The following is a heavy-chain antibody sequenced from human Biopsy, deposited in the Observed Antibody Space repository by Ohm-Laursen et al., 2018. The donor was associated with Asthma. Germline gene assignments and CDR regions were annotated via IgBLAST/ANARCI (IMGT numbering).Heavy chain of an antibody. CDR2: HDHEEGGT. D-gene: IGHD4-17*01. CDR3: ASDFPKDYVRYNFQF. Sequence: ASDTASRKISGYSLTDLSMHWARQDPGQGIEWMGGHDHEEGGTVNAWRFQGRVTMTKDTSTDTAYMELSSLSSDDTAVYYCASDFPKDYVRYNFQFWGQGTLVTVSS. J-gene: IGHJ4*02. CDR1: GYSLTDLS. V-gene: IGHV1-24*01.